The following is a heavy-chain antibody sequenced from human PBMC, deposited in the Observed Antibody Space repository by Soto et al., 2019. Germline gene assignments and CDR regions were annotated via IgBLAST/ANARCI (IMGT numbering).Heavy chain of an antibody. J-gene: IGHJ4*02. CDR3: ARPPGYISDWYYFDL. CDR2: ISPKSGGT. D-gene: IGHD3-9*01. CDR1: GYTLTELS. V-gene: IGHV1-2*02. Sequence: ASVKVSCKVSGYTLTELSMHWVRQAPGQGFEWMGRISPKSGGTNYAQKFQGRVSMTWDTSLKTAYMELSSLMSEDTAVYYCARPPGYISDWYYFDLWGQGTQVTVSS.